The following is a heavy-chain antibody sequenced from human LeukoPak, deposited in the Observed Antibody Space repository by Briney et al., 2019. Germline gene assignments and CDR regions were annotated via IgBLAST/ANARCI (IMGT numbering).Heavy chain of an antibody. CDR1: GFTFRSYW. V-gene: IGHV3-11*06. CDR2: ISSSSTYT. J-gene: IGHJ4*02. CDR3: ARSPYYYDTSAYYYFDY. Sequence: GGSLRLSCAVSGFTFRSYWMSWLRQAPGKGLEWVSYISSSSTYTNYADSVKGRFTISRDHAKNSLYLQMNSLRAEDTAVYYCARSPYYYDTSAYYYFDYWGQGTLVTVSS. D-gene: IGHD3-22*01.